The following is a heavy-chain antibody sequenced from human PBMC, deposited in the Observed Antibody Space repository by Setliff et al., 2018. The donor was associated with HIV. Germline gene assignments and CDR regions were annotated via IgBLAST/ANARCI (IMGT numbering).Heavy chain of an antibody. J-gene: IGHJ6*02. CDR3: VRHWYCEGGSCYSLLAKFYYGLDV. CDR2: IYCSGST. V-gene: IGHV4-59*08. Sequence: PSETLSLTCTVSGGSISSYYWSWIRQPPGKGLEWIGHIYCSGSTNYNPSLKSRVTISVDTSKNQFSLELTSVTAADTAIYYCVRHWYCEGGSCYSLLAKFYYGLDVWGLGTSVTVSS. CDR1: GGSISSYY. D-gene: IGHD2-15*01.